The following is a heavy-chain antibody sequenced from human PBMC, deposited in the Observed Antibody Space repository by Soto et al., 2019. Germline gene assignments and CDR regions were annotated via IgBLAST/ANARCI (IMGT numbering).Heavy chain of an antibody. V-gene: IGHV1-46*01. J-gene: IGHJ6*02. CDR1: GYTFTSYY. Sequence: ASVKVSCKASGYTFTSYYMHWVRQAPGQGLEWMGIINPSGGSTSYAQKFQGRVTMTRDTSTSTVYMELSSLRSEDTAVYYCAKTMVTRFPYYYCGMDVWGQGTTVTVSS. CDR2: INPSGGST. D-gene: IGHD5-18*01. CDR3: AKTMVTRFPYYYCGMDV.